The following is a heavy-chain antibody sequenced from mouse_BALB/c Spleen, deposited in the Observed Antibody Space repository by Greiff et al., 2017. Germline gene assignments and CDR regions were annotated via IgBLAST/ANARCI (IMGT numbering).Heavy chain of an antibody. D-gene: IGHD2-2*01. CDR1: GYSFTDYN. V-gene: IGHV1S135*01. Sequence: EVQLQQSGPELVKPGASVKVSCKASGYSFTDYNMYWVKQSHGKSLEWIGYIDPYNGDTRYTQKFKGKATLTADKSSSTAYMQLSSLASEDSAVYYCARDYGYDVDYWGQGTTLTVSS. J-gene: IGHJ2*01. CDR2: IDPYNGDT. CDR3: ARDYGYDVDY.